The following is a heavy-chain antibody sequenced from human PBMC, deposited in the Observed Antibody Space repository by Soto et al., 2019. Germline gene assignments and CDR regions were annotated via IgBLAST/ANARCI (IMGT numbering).Heavy chain of an antibody. CDR2: ISWNSGSI. CDR3: AKDSIRCPLFPFGAFYI. V-gene: IGHV3-9*01. J-gene: IGHJ3*02. Sequence: GGSLRLSCAASGFTFDDYAMHWVRQAPGKGLERVSGISWNSGSIGYADSVKGRFTISRDNAKNSLYLQMNSLRAEDTALYYCAKDSIRCPLFPFGAFYIWGQGTMVTVS. D-gene: IGHD2-21*01. CDR1: GFTFDDYA.